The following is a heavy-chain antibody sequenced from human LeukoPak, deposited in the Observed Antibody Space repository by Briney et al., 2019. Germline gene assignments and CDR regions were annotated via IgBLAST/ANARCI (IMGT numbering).Heavy chain of an antibody. J-gene: IGHJ4*02. V-gene: IGHV3-23*01. CDR3: AKGEGYCSSTSCETITDY. CDR2: ISGSGGST. D-gene: IGHD2-2*01. Sequence: GGSLRLSCAASGFTFSSYAMGWVRQAPGKGLEWVSAISGSGGSTYYADSVKGRFTISRDNSKNTLYLQMNSLRAEDTAVYYCAKGEGYCSSTSCETITDYWGQGTLVTVSS. CDR1: GFTFSSYA.